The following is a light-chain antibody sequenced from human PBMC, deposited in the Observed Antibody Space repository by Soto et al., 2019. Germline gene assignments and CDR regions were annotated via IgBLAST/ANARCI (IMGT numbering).Light chain of an antibody. CDR2: GAS. CDR1: QSVSSN. V-gene: IGKV3-15*01. Sequence: ETLFTQSPANLYLSPGESATLSCRASQSVSSNLAWYQQTPGQAPTLLIYGASTRDTGIPARFSGSGSWTEFTLTISRLQSEDVEVDYCQQYNNWPRTFGQGTKVDIK. CDR3: QQYNNWPRT. J-gene: IGKJ1*01.